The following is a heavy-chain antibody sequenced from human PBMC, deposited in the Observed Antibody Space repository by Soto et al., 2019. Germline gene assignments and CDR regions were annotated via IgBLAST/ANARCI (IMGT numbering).Heavy chain of an antibody. D-gene: IGHD3-22*01. CDR1: GYTFPSYA. Sequence: ASVKVSCKVSGYTFPSYAMHWLLQAPGQNLEWMGWINAGNGNTKYSQKFQGRVTITRDTSASTAYMELSSLRSEDTAVYYCARDYLDSSGYYDRYFDYWGQGTLVTVSS. J-gene: IGHJ4*02. V-gene: IGHV1-3*01. CDR3: ARDYLDSSGYYDRYFDY. CDR2: INAGNGNT.